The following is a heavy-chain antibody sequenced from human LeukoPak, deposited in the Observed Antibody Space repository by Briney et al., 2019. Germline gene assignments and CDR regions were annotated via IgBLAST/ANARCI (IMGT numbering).Heavy chain of an antibody. D-gene: IGHD3-10*01. Sequence: GGSLRLSCAASGFTFSSYWMHWVRQAPGKGLVWVSRINSDGSSTSYADSVKGRFTISRDNAKNTLYLQMNSLRAEDTAVYYCARAKPKNMVRGLIMRRESRYYFDYWGQGTLVTVSS. CDR1: GFTFSSYW. CDR3: ARAKPKNMVRGLIMRRESRYYFDY. V-gene: IGHV3-74*01. J-gene: IGHJ4*02. CDR2: INSDGSST.